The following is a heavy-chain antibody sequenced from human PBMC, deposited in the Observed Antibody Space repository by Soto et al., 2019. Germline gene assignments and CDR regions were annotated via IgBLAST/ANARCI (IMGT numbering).Heavy chain of an antibody. Sequence: SETLSLTCAVSGGSISSSNWWSWVRQPPGKGLEWIGEIYHSGSTNCNPSLKSRVTISVDKSKNQFSLKLSSVTAADTAVYYCARDGGTGNTTDYWGQGTLVTVSS. V-gene: IGHV4-4*02. CDR2: IYHSGST. J-gene: IGHJ4*02. D-gene: IGHD1-7*01. CDR1: GGSISSSNW. CDR3: ARDGGTGNTTDY.